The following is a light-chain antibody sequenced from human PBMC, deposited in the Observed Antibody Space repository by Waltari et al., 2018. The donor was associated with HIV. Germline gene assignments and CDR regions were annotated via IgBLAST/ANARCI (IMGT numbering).Light chain of an antibody. CDR3: QQYNNWPLA. V-gene: IGKV3-15*01. Sequence: EIVMTQSPATLSVSPGARATLSCRASQSVSTNLAWYQQKPGQAPRLLIYGASTRAAGTPARCKGSGSGTDFTLTISSLQSEDSADYYCQQYNNWPLAFGGGTRVEIK. CDR2: GAS. CDR1: QSVSTN. J-gene: IGKJ4*01.